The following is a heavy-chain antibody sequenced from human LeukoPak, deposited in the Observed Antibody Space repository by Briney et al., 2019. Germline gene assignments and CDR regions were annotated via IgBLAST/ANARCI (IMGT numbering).Heavy chain of an antibody. D-gene: IGHD1-26*01. Sequence: GGSLRLSCAASGFPFRTYWMSWIRQAPGKGPEWVADINQDGSEEYYVQSVKGRFTVSRDNAQNAVFLQMTNLRADDTAVYYCARWKMELQRNAFDFWGQGTVVTVSS. J-gene: IGHJ3*01. CDR3: ARWKMELQRNAFDF. V-gene: IGHV3-7*01. CDR1: GFPFRTYW. CDR2: INQDGSEE.